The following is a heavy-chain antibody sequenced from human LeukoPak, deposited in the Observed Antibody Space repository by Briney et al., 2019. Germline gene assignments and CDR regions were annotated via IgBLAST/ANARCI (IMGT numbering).Heavy chain of an antibody. CDR2: ISSSSSYI. J-gene: IGHJ4*02. V-gene: IGHV3-21*01. CDR1: GFTISSYS. Sequence: GGSLSLSCAASGFTISSYSMNWVRQAPGKGLEWVSSISSSSSYIYYADSVKGRFTISRDNAKNSLYLQINSLRAEDTAVYYCARDIGYCSSTSCSVGFDYWGQGTLVTVSS. D-gene: IGHD2-2*01. CDR3: ARDIGYCSSTSCSVGFDY.